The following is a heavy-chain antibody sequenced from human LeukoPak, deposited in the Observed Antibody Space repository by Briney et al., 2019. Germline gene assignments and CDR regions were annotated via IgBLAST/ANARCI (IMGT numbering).Heavy chain of an antibody. V-gene: IGHV1-8*01. CDR2: MNPNSGNT. CDR3: AILSGSYFNFFSY. CDR1: GYTFTSYD. D-gene: IGHD1-26*01. Sequence: GASVKVSCKASGYTFTSYDINWGRQATGQGLEWMGWMNPNSGNTGYAQKFQGRVTMTRNTSISTAYMELSSLRSEDTAVYYCAILSGSYFNFFSYWGQGTLVTVSS. J-gene: IGHJ4*02.